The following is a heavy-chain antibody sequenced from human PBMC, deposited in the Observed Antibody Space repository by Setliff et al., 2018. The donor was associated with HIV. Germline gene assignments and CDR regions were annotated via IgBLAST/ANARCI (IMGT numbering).Heavy chain of an antibody. J-gene: IGHJ4*02. CDR1: GYTFTGNY. Sequence: ASVKVSCKASGYTFTGNYIHWVRQAPGQGLEWMGWINPNSGGTNYEQKFQGRVTMTRDTSISTSYMELSRLISDDTAVYYCARADSSNWYHVDYWGQGTLVTVSS. CDR3: ARADSSNWYHVDY. D-gene: IGHD6-13*01. CDR2: INPNSGGT. V-gene: IGHV1-2*02.